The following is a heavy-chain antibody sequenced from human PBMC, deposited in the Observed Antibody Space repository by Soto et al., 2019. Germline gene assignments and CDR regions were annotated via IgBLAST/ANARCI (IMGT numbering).Heavy chain of an antibody. CDR1: GFIFSNAW. CDR3: TTDAGTMTTGGDFDH. J-gene: IGHJ4*02. CDR2: SWIRSDGATT. D-gene: IGHD4-17*01. V-gene: IGHV3-15*01. Sequence: EVHLAESGGGLVKPGGSMTLSCVGSGFIFSNAWMSWVRQAPGKGMEWVGRSWIRSDGATTDYAAPVKGRFSISRDDSRDTLYLHMSSLKIADTGLYYCTTDAGTMTTGGDFDHWGQGTRVTVSS.